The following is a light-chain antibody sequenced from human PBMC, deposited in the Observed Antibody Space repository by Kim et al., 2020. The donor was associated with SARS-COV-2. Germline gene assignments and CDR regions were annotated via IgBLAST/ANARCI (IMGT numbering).Light chain of an antibody. CDR1: QGVSSF. CDR2: GAS. V-gene: IGKV1-8*01. J-gene: IGKJ2*01. Sequence: STSTGDRVTIACRASQGVSSFLAWYQQKPGKAPKLLIYGASTLQSGDPSRFTGSGSGTDFTLIISRLQSEDFATYYCQQYYSYPYTFGQGTKLEI. CDR3: QQYYSYPYT.